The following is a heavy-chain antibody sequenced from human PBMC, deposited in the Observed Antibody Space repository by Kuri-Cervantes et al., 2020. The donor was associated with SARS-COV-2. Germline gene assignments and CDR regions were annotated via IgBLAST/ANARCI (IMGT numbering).Heavy chain of an antibody. V-gene: IGHV3-30*04. CDR3: AREFYYDSSGYYYGGALDY. Sequence: GGSLRLSCAASGFTFRSCAMHWVRQAPGKGLEWVAVISFDGNNKFYADPVKGRFTISRDNSKNTLFLQMNSLRAEDTAVYYCAREFYYDSSGYYYGGALDYWGQGTLVTVSS. D-gene: IGHD3-22*01. CDR1: GFTFRSCA. CDR2: ISFDGNNK. J-gene: IGHJ4*02.